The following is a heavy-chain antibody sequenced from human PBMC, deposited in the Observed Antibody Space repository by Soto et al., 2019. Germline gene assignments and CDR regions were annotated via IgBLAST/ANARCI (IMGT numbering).Heavy chain of an antibody. D-gene: IGHD2-2*01. V-gene: IGHV4-31*03. J-gene: IGHJ4*02. CDR3: ARDLGYCSSTSCRRGYFDY. CDR2: IYYSGST. Sequence: QVQLQESGPGLVKPSQTLALTCTVSGGSISSGGYYWSWIRQHPGKGLEWIGYIYYSGSTYYNPSLKSRVTISVDTSKNQFSLKLSSVTAADTAVYYCARDLGYCSSTSCRRGYFDYWGQGTLVTVSS. CDR1: GGSISSGGYY.